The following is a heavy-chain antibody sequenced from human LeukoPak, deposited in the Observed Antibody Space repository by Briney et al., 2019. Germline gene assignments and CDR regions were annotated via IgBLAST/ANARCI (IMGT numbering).Heavy chain of an antibody. CDR1: GYTFIGNY. J-gene: IGHJ4*02. V-gene: IGHV1-2*02. Sequence: ASVKVSCKASGYTFIGNYMHWVRQARGQGLEWMGWINPNSGGTNYAQKFQGRVTMTRDTSISTAYMELSRLRSDDTAVYYCARDSIKERQLVYFDYWGQGTLVTVSS. D-gene: IGHD6-6*01. CDR3: ARDSIKERQLVYFDY. CDR2: INPNSGGT.